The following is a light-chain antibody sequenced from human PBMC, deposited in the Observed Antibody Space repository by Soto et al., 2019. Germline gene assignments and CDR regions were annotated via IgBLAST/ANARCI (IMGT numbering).Light chain of an antibody. CDR1: QSVSDSY. CDR3: QHYGTSAL. J-gene: IGKJ3*01. V-gene: IGKV3-20*01. CDR2: AS. Sequence: EIVLTQSPGTLSLSPGERATLSCRASQSVSDSYLAWYQQKPGPAPRLLIYASSRATGIPDRFSGSGSGTDFTLSISRLEPEDFAVYYCQHYGTSALFGPGTRVDIK.